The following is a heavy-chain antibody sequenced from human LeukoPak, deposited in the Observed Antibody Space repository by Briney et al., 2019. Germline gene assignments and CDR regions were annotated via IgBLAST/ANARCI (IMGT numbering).Heavy chain of an antibody. CDR1: GFTFSSYG. V-gene: IGHV3-30*02. J-gene: IGHJ4*02. D-gene: IGHD6-13*01. CDR2: IRYDGSNK. Sequence: GGSLRLSCAASGFTFSSYGMHWVRQAPGKGLEWVAFIRYDGSNKYYADSVKGRFTISRDNSKNTLYLQMNSLRAEDTAVYHCAKDPRIAAAGYYFDYWGQGTLVTVSS. CDR3: AKDPRIAAAGYYFDY.